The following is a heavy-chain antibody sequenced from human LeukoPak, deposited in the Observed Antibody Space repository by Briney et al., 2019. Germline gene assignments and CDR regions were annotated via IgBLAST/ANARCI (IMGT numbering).Heavy chain of an antibody. D-gene: IGHD4-17*01. Sequence: GGSLRLSCAASGFTFGDHAMSWVRQAPGKGLEWVSAISGSGGSTYYADSVKGRFTISRDNSKNTLYLQMNSLRAEDTAVYHCAKDEDYGDYPGYWGQGTLVTVSS. V-gene: IGHV3-23*01. CDR1: GFTFGDHA. J-gene: IGHJ4*02. CDR2: ISGSGGST. CDR3: AKDEDYGDYPGY.